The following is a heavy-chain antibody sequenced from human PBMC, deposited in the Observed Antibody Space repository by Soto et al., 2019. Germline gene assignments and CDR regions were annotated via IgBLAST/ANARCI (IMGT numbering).Heavy chain of an antibody. Sequence: QIQLLQSGAEVKKPGASVKVTCKASGYTFRNFGISWVRQAPGQGLEWMGWISAYNANANYAQKFQGRLTMTADTSTSTADMELRSRRSDDTAVYYCARENSYFDYWGQGTLGTVSS. CDR1: GYTFRNFG. CDR2: ISAYNANA. J-gene: IGHJ4*02. V-gene: IGHV1-18*01. CDR3: ARENSYFDY.